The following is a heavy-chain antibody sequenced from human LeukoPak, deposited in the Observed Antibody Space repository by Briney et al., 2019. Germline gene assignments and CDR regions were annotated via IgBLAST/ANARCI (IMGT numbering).Heavy chain of an antibody. Sequence: ASVKVSCKASGYTFTSYDMHWVRQATGQGLEWMGWMNPANGNTVYARKFQGRVTITRDSSISTAYMELSSMRSEDTAVYYCARVGCSPISCHTWFDPWGQGTLVTVSS. CDR1: GYTFTSYD. D-gene: IGHD2-2*01. J-gene: IGHJ5*02. V-gene: IGHV1-8*03. CDR3: ARVGCSPISCHTWFDP. CDR2: MNPANGNT.